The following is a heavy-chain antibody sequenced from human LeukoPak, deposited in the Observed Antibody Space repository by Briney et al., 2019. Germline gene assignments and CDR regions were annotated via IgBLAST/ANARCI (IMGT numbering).Heavy chain of an antibody. CDR3: ARDLKDLYYFDY. V-gene: IGHV3-33*07. Sequence: PGGSLRLSCVVSGLIFSNYDMYWIRQAPGKGLEWVALIHYDGSNEFYAASVKGRFAIFRDNSKNTLYLQMNSLRAEDAAVYYCARDLKDLYYFDYWGQGTLVTVSS. CDR2: IHYDGSNE. J-gene: IGHJ4*02. D-gene: IGHD2-15*01. CDR1: GLIFSNYD.